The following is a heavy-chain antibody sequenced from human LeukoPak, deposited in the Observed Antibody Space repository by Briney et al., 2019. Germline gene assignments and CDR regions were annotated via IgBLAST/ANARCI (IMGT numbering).Heavy chain of an antibody. CDR2: IKEDGSDK. V-gene: IGHV3-7*01. Sequence: GGSLRLSCAASGLSFDDFAMHWVRQAPGRGLEWVANIKEDGSDKQYVDSVRGRFTISRDNAKNSVSLQIDGLRAEDTAVYYCARAVTTFAFDIWGQGTMVTVSS. J-gene: IGHJ3*02. D-gene: IGHD4-17*01. CDR1: GLSFDDFA. CDR3: ARAVTTFAFDI.